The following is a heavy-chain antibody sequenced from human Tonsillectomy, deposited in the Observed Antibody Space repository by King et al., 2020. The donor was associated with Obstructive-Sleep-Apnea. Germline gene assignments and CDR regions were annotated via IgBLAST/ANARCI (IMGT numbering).Heavy chain of an antibody. Sequence: QLQESGPGLVKPSQTLSLTCTVSGGSISSGGYYWRWIRQHPGKGLEWIGYIYYSGSTYYNPSLKSRVTISVDTSKNQFSLKLSSVTAADTAVYYCARGTYYYDSSGYEYFDYWGQGTLVTVSS. CDR3: ARGTYYYDSSGYEYFDY. V-gene: IGHV4-31*03. CDR2: IYYSGST. CDR1: GGSISSGGYY. J-gene: IGHJ4*02. D-gene: IGHD3-22*01.